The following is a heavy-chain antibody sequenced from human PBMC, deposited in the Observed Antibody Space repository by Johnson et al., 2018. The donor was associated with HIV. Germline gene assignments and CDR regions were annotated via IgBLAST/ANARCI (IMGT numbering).Heavy chain of an antibody. V-gene: IGHV3-66*02. CDR1: GFTVSSNY. D-gene: IGHD1-26*01. J-gene: IGHJ3*02. Sequence: VQLVESGGGLVQPGGSLRLSCAASGFTVSSNYMSWVRQAPGKGLEWVSVIYSGGGTYYADSVKGRFTISRDNSKNTLYLQMNSLRAEDTAVYYCARDRDRSGSYAAFDIWGQGTMVTVSS. CDR3: ARDRDRSGSYAAFDI. CDR2: IYSGGGT.